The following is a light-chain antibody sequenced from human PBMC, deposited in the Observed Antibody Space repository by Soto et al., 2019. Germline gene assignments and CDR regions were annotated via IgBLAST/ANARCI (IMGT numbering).Light chain of an antibody. CDR2: EVS. Sequence: QSVLTQPPSASGSPGQSVTISCTGTSSDVVAYNYVSWYQQLPGKAPKLIIYEVSKRPSGVPDRFSGSKSGNTASLTVSGLQAEDEAEYYCTSYAGTYSFFYVFGTGTKVTVL. CDR1: SSDVVAYNY. V-gene: IGLV2-8*01. J-gene: IGLJ1*01. CDR3: TSYAGTYSFFYV.